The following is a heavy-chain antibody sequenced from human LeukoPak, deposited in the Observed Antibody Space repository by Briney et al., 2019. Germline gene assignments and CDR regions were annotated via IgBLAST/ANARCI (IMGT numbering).Heavy chain of an antibody. CDR2: ISSSGNTI. V-gene: IGHV3-11*04. J-gene: IGHJ3*02. CDR1: GFTFSDYY. Sequence: GGSLRLSCAASGFTFSDYYMSWIRQAPGKGLEWVSYISSSGNTIYYADSVKGRFTISRDNAKNSLYLEMNSLRAEDTAVYYCARGATVGKGAFDIWGQGTMVTVSS. CDR3: ARGATVGKGAFDI.